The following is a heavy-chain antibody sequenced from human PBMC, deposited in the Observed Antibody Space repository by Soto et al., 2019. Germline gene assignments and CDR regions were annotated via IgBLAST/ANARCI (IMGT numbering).Heavy chain of an antibody. J-gene: IGHJ6*02. CDR3: AKDRSLYYYGMDV. CDR2: ISYDGSNK. D-gene: IGHD2-15*01. V-gene: IGHV3-30*18. CDR1: GFTFSSYG. Sequence: QVQLVESGGGVVQPGRSLRLSCAASGFTFSSYGMHWVRQAPGKGLEWVAVISYDGSNKYYADSVKGRFTISRDNSKNTLYLQMNSLRAEDTAVYYCAKDRSLYYYGMDVWGQGTTVTVSS.